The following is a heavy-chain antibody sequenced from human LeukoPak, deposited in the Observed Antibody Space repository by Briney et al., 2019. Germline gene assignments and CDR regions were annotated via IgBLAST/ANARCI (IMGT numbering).Heavy chain of an antibody. J-gene: IGHJ3*02. CDR2: IYYSGST. CDR3: ARVPDILTGYIEVNAFDI. CDR1: GGSISSSSYY. V-gene: IGHV4-39*07. D-gene: IGHD3-9*01. Sequence: SETLSLTCTVSGGSISSSSYYWGWIRQPPGKGLEWIGSIYYSGSTYYNPSLKSRVTISVDTSKNQFSLKLSSVTAADTAVYYCARVPDILTGYIEVNAFDIWGQGTMVTVSS.